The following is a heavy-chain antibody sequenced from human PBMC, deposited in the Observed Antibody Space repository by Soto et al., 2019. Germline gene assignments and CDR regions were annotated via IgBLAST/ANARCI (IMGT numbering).Heavy chain of an antibody. CDR3: ARAVRVVRDAFDT. CDR1: GFTFDDYP. Sequence: PEGSLRLSCTTSGFTFDDYPMSWFRQAPGKGLEWVSYIRNKAYGETTEYAASVKGRFIISRDDSTSIAYLQMNSLKTDDTAVYYCARAVRVVRDAFDTRGQ. J-gene: IGHJ3*02. CDR2: IRNKAYGETT. D-gene: IGHD3-10*02. V-gene: IGHV3-49*03.